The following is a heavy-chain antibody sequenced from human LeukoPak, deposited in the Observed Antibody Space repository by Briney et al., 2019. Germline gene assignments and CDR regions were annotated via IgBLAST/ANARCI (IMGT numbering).Heavy chain of an antibody. CDR2: ISAYNGNT. J-gene: IGHJ4*02. CDR3: ARDRLIYSGYGAFDY. V-gene: IGHV1-18*01. D-gene: IGHD5-12*01. CDR1: GYTFTSYG. Sequence: ASVKVSCKASGYTFTSYGISWVRQAPGQGLEWMGWISAYNGNTNYAQKLQGRVTMTTDTSTSTAYMELRSLRSDGTAVYYCARDRLIYSGYGAFDYWGQGTLVTVSS.